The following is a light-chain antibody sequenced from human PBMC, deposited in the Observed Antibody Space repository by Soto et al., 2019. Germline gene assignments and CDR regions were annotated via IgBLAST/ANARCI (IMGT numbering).Light chain of an antibody. CDR3: CSYAGSYVFV. CDR1: SSDVGGYNY. Sequence: QSALTQPRSVSGSPGQSVTISCTGTSSDVGGYNYVSWYQHHPGKAPKLMIYDVSKRPSGVPDRFSGSKSGKTASLTISGLQAEDEADYYCCSYAGSYVFVFGTGTKLTVL. V-gene: IGLV2-11*01. CDR2: DVS. J-gene: IGLJ1*01.